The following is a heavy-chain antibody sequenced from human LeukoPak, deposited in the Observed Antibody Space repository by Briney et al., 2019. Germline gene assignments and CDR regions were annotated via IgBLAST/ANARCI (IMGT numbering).Heavy chain of an antibody. D-gene: IGHD5-18*01. CDR3: ARDLGSRGYSYGLYNWFDP. CDR2: INPNSGGT. V-gene: IGHV1-2*02. Sequence: ASVKVSCKASGYTFTGYYMHWVRQAPGQGLEWMGWINPNSGGTNYAQKFQGRVTMTRDTSISTAYMELSRLRSDDTAVYYCARDLGSRGYSYGLYNWFDPWGQGTLVTVSS. J-gene: IGHJ5*02. CDR1: GYTFTGYY.